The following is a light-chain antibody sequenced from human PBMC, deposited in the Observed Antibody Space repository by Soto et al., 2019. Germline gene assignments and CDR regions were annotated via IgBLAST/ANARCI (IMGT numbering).Light chain of an antibody. CDR3: SSYTTSSNVL. J-gene: IGLJ2*01. CDR1: SSDVGSYNY. CDR2: EVS. V-gene: IGLV2-14*01. Sequence: QSALTQPASVSGSPGQSITISCTGTSSDVGSYNYVSWYQQHPGKAPKLMIYEVSNRPSGISDRFSGSKSGNTASLTISGLQAEDEADYYCSSYTTSSNVLFGGGTKLTVL.